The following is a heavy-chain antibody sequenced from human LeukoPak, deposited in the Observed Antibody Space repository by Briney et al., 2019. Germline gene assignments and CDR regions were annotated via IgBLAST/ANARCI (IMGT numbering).Heavy chain of an antibody. CDR2: IYTSGST. D-gene: IGHD4-23*01. CDR1: GGSISSYY. V-gene: IGHV4-4*09. J-gene: IGHJ2*01. CDR3: ARFGGNPYWYFDL. Sequence: PSETLSLTCTVSGGSISSYYWSWIRQPPGKGLEWIGYIYTSGSTNYNPSLKSRVTISVDTSKNQFSLKLSSVTAADTAVYYCARFGGNPYWYFDLWGRGTLVTVSS.